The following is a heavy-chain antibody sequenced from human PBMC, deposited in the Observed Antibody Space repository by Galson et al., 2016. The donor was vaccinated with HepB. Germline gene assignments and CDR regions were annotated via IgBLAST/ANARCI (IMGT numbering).Heavy chain of an antibody. Sequence: SLRLSCAGSGFPFSRYEMNWVRQAPGKGLEWVSYISDSGNTRYYADSVKGRFTITRDNAQKSLFLEMNNLRAEDTGIYYCAGLDHGISSPLYWGRGTRVTVSS. V-gene: IGHV3-48*03. CDR2: ISDSGNTR. J-gene: IGHJ4*01. CDR3: AGLDHGISSPLY. CDR1: GFPFSRYE. D-gene: IGHD6-13*01.